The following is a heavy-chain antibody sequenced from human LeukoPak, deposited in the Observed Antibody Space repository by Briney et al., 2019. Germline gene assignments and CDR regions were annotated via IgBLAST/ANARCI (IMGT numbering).Heavy chain of an antibody. Sequence: ASVKVSCKASGYTFTSYGISWVRQAPGQGLEWMGWTSAYNGNTNYAQKLQGRVTMTTDTSTSTAYMELRSLRSDDTAVYYCARDSPYCSGGSCYLYWGQGTLVTVSS. V-gene: IGHV1-18*01. D-gene: IGHD2-15*01. CDR1: GYTFTSYG. CDR3: ARDSPYCSGGSCYLY. J-gene: IGHJ4*02. CDR2: TSAYNGNT.